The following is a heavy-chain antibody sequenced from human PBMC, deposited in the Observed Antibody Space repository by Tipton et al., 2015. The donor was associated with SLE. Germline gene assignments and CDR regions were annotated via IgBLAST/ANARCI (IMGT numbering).Heavy chain of an antibody. CDR3: ATPRAAGWGFDY. Sequence: SLRLSCAASGFAFDDYAMHWVRQAPGEGLEWVSGISWNSGSIGYADSVKGRFTISRDNAKNTLYLQMNSLRAEDTAVYYCATPRAAGWGFDYWGQGTLVTVSS. CDR1: GFAFDDYA. V-gene: IGHV3-9*01. CDR2: ISWNSGSI. J-gene: IGHJ4*02. D-gene: IGHD6-13*01.